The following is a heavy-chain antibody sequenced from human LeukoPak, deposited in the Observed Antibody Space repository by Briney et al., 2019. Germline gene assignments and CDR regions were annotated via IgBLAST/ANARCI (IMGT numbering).Heavy chain of an antibody. V-gene: IGHV3-30*04. J-gene: IGHJ6*03. CDR3: ARCPTAAIDYCYYMDV. CDR1: GFTFSSYA. Sequence: GGSLRLSCAASGFTFSSYAMHWVRQAPGKGLEWVAVISYDGSNKYYADSVKGRFTISRDNSKNTLYLQMNSLRAEDTAVYYCARCPTAAIDYCYYMDVWGKGTTVTVSS. D-gene: IGHD2-2*01. CDR2: ISYDGSNK.